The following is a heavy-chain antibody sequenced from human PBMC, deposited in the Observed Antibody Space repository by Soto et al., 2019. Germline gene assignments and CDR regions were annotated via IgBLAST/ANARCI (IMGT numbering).Heavy chain of an antibody. CDR2: ISGSSTYI. D-gene: IGHD6-13*01. CDR3: ASRAAGTLGMYYFDY. CDR1: GFTFSTYS. V-gene: IGHV3-21*01. J-gene: IGHJ4*02. Sequence: PGGSLRLSCAVSGFTFSTYSMNWVRQAPGKGLEWVSSISGSSTYIYYADSVKGRFTISRDNAKNSLYLQMNSLRAEDTAVYYCASRAAGTLGMYYFDYWGQGTLVTVSS.